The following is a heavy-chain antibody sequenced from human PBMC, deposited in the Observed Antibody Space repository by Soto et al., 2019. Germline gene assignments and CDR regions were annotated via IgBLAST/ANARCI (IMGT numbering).Heavy chain of an antibody. CDR3: AHRFYPPSLFDS. Sequence: QITLKESGPTLVKPTQTLTLTCTFSGFSLTTNGVGVGWIRQPPGKALEWLALIYWDDDKRYSPSLKNRLTITKDTSKNQVVLTMTNMDPVDTATYYCAHRFYPPSLFDSWGQETLVTVSS. CDR2: IYWDDDK. V-gene: IGHV2-5*02. CDR1: GFSLTTNGVG. J-gene: IGHJ4*02.